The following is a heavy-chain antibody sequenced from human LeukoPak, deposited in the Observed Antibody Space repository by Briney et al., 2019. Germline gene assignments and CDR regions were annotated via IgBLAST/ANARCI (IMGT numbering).Heavy chain of an antibody. D-gene: IGHD3-10*01. CDR2: INHSGST. CDR3: ARTHYYGSGAKYCFDY. V-gene: IGHV4-34*01. J-gene: IGHJ4*02. Sequence: SETLSLTCAVYGGSFSGYYWSWIRQPPGKGLEWIGEINHSGSTNYNPSLKSRVTVSVDTSKNQFSLKLSSVTAADTAVYYCARTHYYGSGAKYCFDYWGQGTLVTVSS. CDR1: GGSFSGYY.